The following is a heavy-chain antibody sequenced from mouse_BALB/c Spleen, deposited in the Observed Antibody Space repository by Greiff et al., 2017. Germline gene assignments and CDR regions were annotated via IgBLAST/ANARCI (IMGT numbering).Heavy chain of an antibody. CDR3: TRGDYEDGYYAMDY. Sequence: EVQLVESGGGLVQPGGSMKLSCVASGFTFSNYWMNWVRQSPEKGLEWVAEIRLKSNNYATHYAESVKGRFTISRDDSKSSVYLQMNNLRAEDTGIYYCTRGDYEDGYYAMDYWGQGTSVTVSS. CDR1: GFTFSNYW. V-gene: IGHV6-6*02. CDR2: IRLKSNNYAT. D-gene: IGHD2-4*01. J-gene: IGHJ4*01.